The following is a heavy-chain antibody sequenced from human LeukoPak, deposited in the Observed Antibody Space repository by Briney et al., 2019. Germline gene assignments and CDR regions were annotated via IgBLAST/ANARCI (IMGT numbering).Heavy chain of an antibody. CDR2: IKQDGSEK. J-gene: IGHJ4*02. D-gene: IGHD3-3*01. V-gene: IGHV3-7*01. Sequence: GGSLRLSCAASGFTFSSYWMSWVRQAPGKGLEWVANIKQDGSEKYYVDSVKGRFTISRDNAKNSLYLQMNSLRAEDTAVYYCARDYPAADDFWSGYYPDYWGQGTLVTVSS. CDR3: ARDYPAADDFWSGYYPDY. CDR1: GFTFSSYW.